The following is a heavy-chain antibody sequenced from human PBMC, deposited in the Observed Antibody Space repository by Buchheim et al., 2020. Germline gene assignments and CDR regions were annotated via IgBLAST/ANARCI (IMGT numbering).Heavy chain of an antibody. D-gene: IGHD3-3*01. CDR1: GFTFSSYA. V-gene: IGHV3-23*01. CDR2: ISGSGGST. Sequence: EVQLLESGGGLVQPGGSLRLSCAASGFTFSSYAMSWVRQAPGKGLEWVSAISGSGGSTYYADSVKGRFTISRDNSKNTLYLQMNSLRAEDTAVYYCAKVPNYDFWSGYYRYLDYWGQGTL. CDR3: AKVPNYDFWSGYYRYLDY. J-gene: IGHJ4*02.